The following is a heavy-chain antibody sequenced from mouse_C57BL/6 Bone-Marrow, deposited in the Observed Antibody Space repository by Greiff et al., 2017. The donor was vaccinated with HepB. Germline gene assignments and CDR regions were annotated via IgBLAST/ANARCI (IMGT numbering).Heavy chain of an antibody. CDR2: ISGGGGNT. Sequence: DVMLVESGGGLVKPGGSLKLSCAASGFTFSSYTMSWVRQTPEKRLEWVATISGGGGNTYYPDSVKGRFTISRDNAKNTLYLQMSSLRSEDTALYYCARRGGTTVARYFDVWGTGTTVTVSS. CDR1: GFTFSSYT. J-gene: IGHJ1*03. V-gene: IGHV5-9*01. D-gene: IGHD1-1*01. CDR3: ARRGGTTVARYFDV.